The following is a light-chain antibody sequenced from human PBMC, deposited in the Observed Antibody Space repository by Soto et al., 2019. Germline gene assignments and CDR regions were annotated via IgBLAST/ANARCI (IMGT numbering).Light chain of an antibody. CDR2: AAS. CDR1: HSINNY. V-gene: IGKV1-39*01. Sequence: QMTQSPSSLSASVGDRVIITCRADHSINNYLNWYQQKPGQVPKLLIYAASTLQSGVPSRFCGSGSGRVFTLTINSLQPEDFATYYCQQSYSTLGTFGRGTRVEI. CDR3: QQSYSTLGT. J-gene: IGKJ1*01.